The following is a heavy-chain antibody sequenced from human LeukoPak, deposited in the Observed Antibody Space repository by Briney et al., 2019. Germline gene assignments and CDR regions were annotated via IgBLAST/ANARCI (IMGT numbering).Heavy chain of an antibody. CDR3: ARSVTTDYYFDY. D-gene: IGHD4-17*01. Sequence: ASVKVSCKASGYTFTGYYMHWVRQAPGQGLEWMGWINPNSGGTNYAQKFQGRVTMTRDTSISTAYMELSRLRSDDTGVYYCARSVTTDYYFDYWGQGTLVTVSS. V-gene: IGHV1-2*02. CDR1: GYTFTGYY. CDR2: INPNSGGT. J-gene: IGHJ4*02.